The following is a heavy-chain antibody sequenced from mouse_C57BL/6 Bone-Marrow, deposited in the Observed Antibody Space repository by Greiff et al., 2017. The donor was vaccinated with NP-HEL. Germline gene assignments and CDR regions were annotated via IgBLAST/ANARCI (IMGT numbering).Heavy chain of an antibody. CDR2: IYPGNSDT. J-gene: IGHJ4*01. Sequence: VQLQQSGTVLARPGASVKMSCKTSGYTFTSYWMHWVKQRPGQGLEWIGAIYPGNSDTSYNQKFKGKAKLNAVTSASTAYMELSSLTNEDSAVYYCTADAYYDFYYYAMDYWGQGTSVTVSS. CDR1: GYTFTSYW. D-gene: IGHD2-4*01. CDR3: TADAYYDFYYYAMDY. V-gene: IGHV1-5*01.